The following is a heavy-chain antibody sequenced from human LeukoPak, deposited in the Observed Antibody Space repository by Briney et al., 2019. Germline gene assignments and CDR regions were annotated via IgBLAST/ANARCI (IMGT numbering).Heavy chain of an antibody. CDR1: GFTFSSYA. D-gene: IGHD7-27*01. CDR2: ISGSGGST. V-gene: IGHV3-23*01. Sequence: GGSLRLSCAASGFTFSSYAMSWVRQAPGKGLEWVSAISGSGGSTYYADSVKGRFTISRDNSKNTLHLQMSSLRAEDTAVYYCAKYGWGFYFDYWGQGTLVTVSS. J-gene: IGHJ4*02. CDR3: AKYGWGFYFDY.